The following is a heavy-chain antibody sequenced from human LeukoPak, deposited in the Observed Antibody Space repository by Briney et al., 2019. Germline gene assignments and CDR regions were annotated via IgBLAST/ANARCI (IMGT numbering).Heavy chain of an antibody. CDR3: ARLEMGYSNYNFDY. CDR2: IYYSGST. V-gene: IGHV4-39*01. CDR1: GGSISSSSYY. Sequence: SETLSLTCTVSGGSISSSSYYWGWIRQPPGKGLEWIGSIYYSGSTYYNPSLKSRVTILVDTSKNQFSLKLSSVTAADTAVYYCARLEMGYSNYNFDYWGQGTLVTVSS. D-gene: IGHD4-11*01. J-gene: IGHJ4*02.